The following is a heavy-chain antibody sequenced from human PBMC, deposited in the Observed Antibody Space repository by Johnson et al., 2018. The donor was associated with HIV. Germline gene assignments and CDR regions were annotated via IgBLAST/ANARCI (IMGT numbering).Heavy chain of an antibody. CDR3: TTDHCSGDSCCRGGSCYNAFDI. CDR2: IKSKTDGGTT. J-gene: IGHJ3*02. V-gene: IGHV3-15*01. Sequence: EVHLVESGGGLVQPGGSLRLSCAAGGFSFRSYCMTWVRQAPGKGLEWVSRIKSKTDGGTTDYAAPVKGRFTISRDDSKNTLYLQMNSLKTEDTAVYYCTTDHCSGDSCCRGGSCYNAFDIWGQGTMV. D-gene: IGHD2-15*01. CDR1: GFSFRSYC.